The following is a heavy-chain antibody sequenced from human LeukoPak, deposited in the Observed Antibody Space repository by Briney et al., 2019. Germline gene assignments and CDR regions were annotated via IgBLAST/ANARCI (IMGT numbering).Heavy chain of an antibody. J-gene: IGHJ4*02. CDR1: GDSVSSNSAA. CDR3: ARDTAPDYYDSSGYQVGFDY. V-gene: IGHV6-1*01. D-gene: IGHD3-22*01. CDR2: TCYRSKWYN. Sequence: SQTLSLTCAISGDSVSSNSAAWNWIRQSPSRGLEWLGRTCYRSKWYNDYALSVKSRITINPDTSKNQFSLQLNSVTPEDTAVYYCARDTAPDYYDSSGYQVGFDYWGQGTLVTVSS.